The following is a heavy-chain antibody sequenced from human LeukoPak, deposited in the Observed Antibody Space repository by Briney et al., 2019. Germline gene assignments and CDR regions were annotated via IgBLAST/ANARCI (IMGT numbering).Heavy chain of an antibody. CDR1: GFTFSSYA. CDR3: AKRLIAAAAIDY. D-gene: IGHD6-13*01. CDR2: ISYDGSNK. V-gene: IGHV3-30-3*02. J-gene: IGHJ4*02. Sequence: QTGGSLRLSCAASGFTFSSYAMHWVRQAPGKGLEWVAVISYDGSNKYYADSVKGRFTISRDNSKNTLYLQMNSLRAEDTAVYYCAKRLIAAAAIDYWGQGTLVTVSS.